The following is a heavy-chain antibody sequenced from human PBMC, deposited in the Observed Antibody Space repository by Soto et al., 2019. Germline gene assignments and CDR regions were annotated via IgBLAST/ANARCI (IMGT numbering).Heavy chain of an antibody. J-gene: IGHJ4*02. CDR3: ARGVMSVAGLIF. Sequence: QVQMVQSGAEVKKPGSSVKVSCKASGDTFRTYAINWVRQAPGQGLEWMGGIIPVFGTTDYAQKFQGRVTIVADESTTTAYMELRRLTSEDTAVYYCARGVMSVAGLIFWGQGTLVTVSS. V-gene: IGHV1-69*01. D-gene: IGHD3-16*01. CDR2: IIPVFGTT. CDR1: GDTFRTYA.